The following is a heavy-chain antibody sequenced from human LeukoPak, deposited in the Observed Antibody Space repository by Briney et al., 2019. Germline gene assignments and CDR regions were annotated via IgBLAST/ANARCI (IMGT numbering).Heavy chain of an antibody. CDR2: IYYSGTT. D-gene: IGHD3-10*01. Sequence: SETLSLTXTVSGGSISSSGYYWGWIRQPPGEGLEWIGTIYYSGTTYYNPSLKSRVTISVDTSKNQFSLNLSSVTAADTAVYYCARQKGNFDYWGQGTLVTVSS. J-gene: IGHJ4*02. CDR3: ARQKGNFDY. CDR1: GGSISSSGYY. V-gene: IGHV4-39*01.